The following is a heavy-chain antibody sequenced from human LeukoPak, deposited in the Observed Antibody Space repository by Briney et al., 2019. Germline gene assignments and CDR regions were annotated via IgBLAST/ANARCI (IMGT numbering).Heavy chain of an antibody. Sequence: PGGSLRLSCAASGFTFSSYGMHWVRQAPGKGLEWVAVRWYDGSNKYYADSVKGRFTISGDNSKNTLYLQMNSLRAEDTAVYYCARDRVSSGYYLDYWGQGTLVTVSS. CDR3: ARDRVSSGYYLDY. CDR2: RWYDGSNK. V-gene: IGHV3-33*01. D-gene: IGHD3-22*01. CDR1: GFTFSSYG. J-gene: IGHJ4*02.